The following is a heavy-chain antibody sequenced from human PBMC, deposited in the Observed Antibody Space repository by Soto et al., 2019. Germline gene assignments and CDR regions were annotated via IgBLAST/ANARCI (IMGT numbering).Heavy chain of an antibody. D-gene: IGHD2-2*01. CDR3: ARDLVGFIYCSSTSCYTPYYYYRMDV. J-gene: IGHJ6*02. V-gene: IGHV4-4*07. Sequence: SETLSLTCTVSGGSISSYYWSWIRQPAGKGLEWIGRIYTSGSTNYNPSLKSRVTMSVDTSKNQFSLKLSSVTAADTAVYYCARDLVGFIYCSSTSCYTPYYYYRMDVWGQGTTVTVSS. CDR1: GGSISSYY. CDR2: IYTSGST.